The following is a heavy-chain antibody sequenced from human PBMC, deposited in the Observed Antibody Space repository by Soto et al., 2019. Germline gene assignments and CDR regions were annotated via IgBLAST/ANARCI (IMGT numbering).Heavy chain of an antibody. V-gene: IGHV3-53*01. Sequence: GGSLRLSCAASGFTVSSNYMSWVRQAPGKGLEWVSVIYSGGSTYYADSVKGRFTISRDNSKNTLYLQMNSLRAEDTAVYYCARVRYYYDSSGYYPDAFEMWGQGTMVTVSS. D-gene: IGHD3-22*01. CDR2: IYSGGST. J-gene: IGHJ3*02. CDR1: GFTVSSNY. CDR3: ARVRYYYDSSGYYPDAFEM.